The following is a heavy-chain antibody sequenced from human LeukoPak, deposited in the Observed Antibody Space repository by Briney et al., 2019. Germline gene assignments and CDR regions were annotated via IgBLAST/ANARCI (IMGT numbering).Heavy chain of an antibody. CDR1: GGSISSYY. CDR3: ARLYDFWSGYYFDY. CDR2: IYYSGST. D-gene: IGHD3-3*01. Sequence: PSETLSLTCTVSGGSISSYYWSRIRQPPGKGLEWIGYIYYSGSTNYNPSLKSRVTISVDTSKNQFSLKLSSVTAADTAVYYCARLYDFWSGYYFDYWGQGTLVTVSS. J-gene: IGHJ4*02. V-gene: IGHV4-59*01.